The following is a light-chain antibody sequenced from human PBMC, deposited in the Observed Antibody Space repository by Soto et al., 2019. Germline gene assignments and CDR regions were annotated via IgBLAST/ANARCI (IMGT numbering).Light chain of an antibody. CDR1: QSVSSSY. J-gene: IGKJ2*01. V-gene: IGKV3-20*01. CDR3: QQDGSSPYT. CDR2: GAS. Sequence: EIVLTQSPGTLPVSPGERATLSCRASQSVSSSYLAWYQQKPGQAPRLLIYGASSRATGIPDRFSGSGSGTDFTLTISRLEPEDFAVYYCQQDGSSPYTFGQETKLELK.